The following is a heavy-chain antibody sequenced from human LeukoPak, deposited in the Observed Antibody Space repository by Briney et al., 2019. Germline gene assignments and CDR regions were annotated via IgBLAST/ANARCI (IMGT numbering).Heavy chain of an antibody. V-gene: IGHV1-2*02. J-gene: IGHJ4*02. CDR2: INPNSDGT. CDR3: ARLHYDFWSGSTPSYYFDY. D-gene: IGHD3-3*01. Sequence: ASVKVSCKASGYTFTGYYMHWVRQAPGQGLEWMGWINPNSDGTNYAQKFQGRVTMTRDTSISTAYMELSRLRSDDTAVYYCARLHYDFWSGSTPSYYFDYWGQGTLVTVSS. CDR1: GYTFTGYY.